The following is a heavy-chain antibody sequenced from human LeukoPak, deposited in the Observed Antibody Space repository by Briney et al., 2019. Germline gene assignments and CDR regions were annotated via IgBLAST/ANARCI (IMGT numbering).Heavy chain of an antibody. CDR3: AKAPVTSCRGAYCYPFDS. Sequence: PGRSLRLSCAASGFTLSTYAMSWVRQTPGKGLEWVAATSSSDAGTYHADSVRGRFTISRDNSKNTLQMNSLRAEDAAVYFCAKAPVTSCRGAYCYPFDSWGQGTLVTVSS. CDR2: TSSSDAGT. J-gene: IGHJ4*02. CDR1: GFTLSTYA. V-gene: IGHV3-23*01. D-gene: IGHD2-21*01.